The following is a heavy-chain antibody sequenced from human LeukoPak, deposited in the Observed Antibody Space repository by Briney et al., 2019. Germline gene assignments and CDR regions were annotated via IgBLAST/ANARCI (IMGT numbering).Heavy chain of an antibody. CDR3: ARDGPIAVAGPYYYYYGMDV. V-gene: IGHV1-2*02. D-gene: IGHD6-19*01. Sequence: ASVKVSCKASGYTFTGYFMHWVRQAPGQGLEWMGWINPNSGGTNYAQTFQGRVTMTRDTSITTAYMELNRLRSDDTAVYYCARDGPIAVAGPYYYYYGMDVWGQGTTVTVSS. CDR2: INPNSGGT. J-gene: IGHJ6*02. CDR1: GYTFTGYF.